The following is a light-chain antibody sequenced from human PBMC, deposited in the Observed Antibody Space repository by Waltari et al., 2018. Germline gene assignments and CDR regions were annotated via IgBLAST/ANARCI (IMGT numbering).Light chain of an antibody. V-gene: IGKV1-6*01. CDR1: QGIRND. Sequence: AIQMTQSPSSLSASVGDRGTITCQASQGIRNDLGWYQQKPGKAPKLLIYAASSLQSGVPSRFSGSGSGTDFTLTISSLQPEDFATYYCLQDYNYPRTFGQGTKVEIK. CDR3: LQDYNYPRT. CDR2: AAS. J-gene: IGKJ1*01.